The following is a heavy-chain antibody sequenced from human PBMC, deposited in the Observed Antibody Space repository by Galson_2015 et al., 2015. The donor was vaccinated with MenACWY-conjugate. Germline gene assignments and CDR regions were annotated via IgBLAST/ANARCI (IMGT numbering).Heavy chain of an antibody. D-gene: IGHD4-17*01. Sequence: SLRLSCAASGLSVSYNYMSWVRQAPGKGLKWVSSMFRDGTSYYADSVRGRVTISRDNFQNMLYLQMNSLRVEDTAVYFCASSEYGDLHRGAFDLWGRGTLVTVSS. CDR1: GLSVSYNY. CDR3: ASSEYGDLHRGAFDL. J-gene: IGHJ3*01. V-gene: IGHV3-53*01. CDR2: MFRDGTS.